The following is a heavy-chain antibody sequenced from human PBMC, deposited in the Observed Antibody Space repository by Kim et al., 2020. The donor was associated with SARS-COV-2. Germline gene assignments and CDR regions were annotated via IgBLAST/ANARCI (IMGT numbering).Heavy chain of an antibody. D-gene: IGHD3-9*01. V-gene: IGHV3-53*01. Sequence: GGSLRLSCAVSGFTVSSNYMSWVRQAPGKGLEWVSVIYSGGSTYYADSVKGRFTISRDNSKNKLYLQMNSLRAEDTDVYYCARTNHGQLRYFDWLPEGGWFDPWGQGTLVTVSS. CDR1: GFTVSSNY. CDR2: IYSGGST. CDR3: ARTNHGQLRYFDWLPEGGWFDP. J-gene: IGHJ5*02.